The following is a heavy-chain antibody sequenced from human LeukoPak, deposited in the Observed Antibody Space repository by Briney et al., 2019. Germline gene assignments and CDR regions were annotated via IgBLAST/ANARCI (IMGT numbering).Heavy chain of an antibody. V-gene: IGHV1-8*01. CDR1: GYTFTNYE. Sequence: ASVKVSCKASGYTFTNYEINWVRQATGQGLEWMGWMNPNSGNRVYAQKFQGRVTMTRDISITTAYMELSSLRSDDTAVYYCVGAGTTMTIGFAPWGQGTPVTVSS. CDR3: VGAGTTMTIGFAP. CDR2: MNPNSGNR. D-gene: IGHD4-17*01. J-gene: IGHJ5*02.